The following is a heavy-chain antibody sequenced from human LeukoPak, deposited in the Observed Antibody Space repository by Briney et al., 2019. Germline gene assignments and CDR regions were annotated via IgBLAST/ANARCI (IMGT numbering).Heavy chain of an antibody. V-gene: IGHV4-34*01. J-gene: IGHJ5*02. D-gene: IGHD3-22*01. CDR1: GGSFSGYY. CDR2: INHSGST. Sequence: TSETLSLTCAVYGGSFSGYYWSWIRQPPGKGLEWIGEINHSGSTNYNPSLKSRVTISVDTSKNQFSLKLSSVTAEDTAVYYCARKKSITMIVVAPLRGWFDPWGQGTLVTVSS. CDR3: ARKKSITMIVVAPLRGWFDP.